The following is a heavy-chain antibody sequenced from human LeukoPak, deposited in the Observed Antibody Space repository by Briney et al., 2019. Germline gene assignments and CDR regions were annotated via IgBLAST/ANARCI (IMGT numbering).Heavy chain of an antibody. J-gene: IGHJ6*03. CDR3: ARLGYYDILAGYYMGYYYMDV. CDR1: GGSISSYY. D-gene: IGHD3-9*01. Sequence: SETLSLTCTVSGGSISSYYWSWIRQPPGKGLEWIGYIYYSGSTNYNPSLKSRVTISVDTSKNQFSLKLSSVTAADTAVYYCARLGYYDILAGYYMGYYYMDVWGKGTTVTVSS. V-gene: IGHV4-59*01. CDR2: IYYSGST.